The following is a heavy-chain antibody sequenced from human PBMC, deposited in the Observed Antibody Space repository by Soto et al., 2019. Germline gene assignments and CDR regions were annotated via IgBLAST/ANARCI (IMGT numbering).Heavy chain of an antibody. CDR3: AREYRDAYNGRNGMDV. CDR1: GGSISSSSYY. J-gene: IGHJ6*02. Sequence: SETLSLTCTVSGGSISSSSYYWGWIRQPPGKGLEWIGSIYYSGSTYYNPSLKSRVTISVDTSKNQFSLKLSFVTAADTAVYYCAREYRDAYNGRNGMDVWGQGTTVTVP. V-gene: IGHV4-39*02. D-gene: IGHD1-26*01. CDR2: IYYSGST.